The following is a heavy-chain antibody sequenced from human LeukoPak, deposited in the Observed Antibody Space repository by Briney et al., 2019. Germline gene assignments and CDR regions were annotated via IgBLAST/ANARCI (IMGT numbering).Heavy chain of an antibody. CDR1: GGSISSYY. CDR2: IYYSGST. CDR3: ARDRVDYGDYVQAFDI. J-gene: IGHJ3*02. V-gene: IGHV4-59*01. D-gene: IGHD4-17*01. Sequence: SETLSLTCTVSGGSISSYYWSWIRQPPGKGLEWIGYIYYSGSTNYNPSLKSRVTISVDTSKNQFSLKLSSVTAADTAVYYCARDRVDYGDYVQAFDIWGQGTMVTVSS.